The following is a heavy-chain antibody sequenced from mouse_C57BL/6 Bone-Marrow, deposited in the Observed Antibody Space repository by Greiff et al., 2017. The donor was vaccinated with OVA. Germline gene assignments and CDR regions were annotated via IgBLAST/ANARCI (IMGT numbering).Heavy chain of an antibody. D-gene: IGHD1-1*01. CDR1: GYSFTGYF. CDR2: INPYNGDT. J-gene: IGHJ4*01. CDR3: AKDYYGSSYYAMDY. Sequence: VQLQQSGPELVKPGDSVKISCKASGYSFTGYFMNWVMQSRGKSLEWIGRINPYNGDTFYNQKFKGKATLTVDKSSSTAHMELRSLTSEDSAVYYCAKDYYGSSYYAMDYWGQGTSVTVSS. V-gene: IGHV1-20*01.